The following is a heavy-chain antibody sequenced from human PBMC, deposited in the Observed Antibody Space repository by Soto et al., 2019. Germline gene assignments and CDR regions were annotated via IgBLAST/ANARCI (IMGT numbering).Heavy chain of an antibody. CDR2: ISYDGSNK. CDR3: ARDLGRWQQLEYYFDY. D-gene: IGHD6-13*01. CDR1: GFTFSSYA. Sequence: GGSLRLSCAASGFTFSSYAMHWVRQAPGKGLEWVAVISYDGSNKYYADSVKGRFTISRDNSKNTLYLQMNSLRAEDTAVYYCARDLGRWQQLEYYFDYWGQGTLVTVSS. J-gene: IGHJ4*02. V-gene: IGHV3-30-3*01.